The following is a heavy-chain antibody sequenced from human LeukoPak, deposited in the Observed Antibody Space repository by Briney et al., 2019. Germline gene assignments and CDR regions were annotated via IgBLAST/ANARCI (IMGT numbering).Heavy chain of an antibody. V-gene: IGHV3-49*03. CDR1: GFTFGDYA. CDR2: IRSTGYGGTT. J-gene: IGHJ4*02. D-gene: IGHD2-2*01. Sequence: LPGGSLRLSCTASGFTFGDYAMSWFRQAPGKGLEWVGFIRSTGYGGTTEYAASVRGRITVSRDDFKNIGYLQMNSLKVEDTAVYYCRRDTRGGSSPAGPVWGQGTLVTVSA. CDR3: RRDTRGGSSPAGPV.